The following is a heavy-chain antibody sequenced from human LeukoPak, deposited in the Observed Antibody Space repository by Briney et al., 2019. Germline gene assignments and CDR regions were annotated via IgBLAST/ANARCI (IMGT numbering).Heavy chain of an antibody. J-gene: IGHJ3*02. CDR3: ARLSLRGFDAFDI. D-gene: IGHD3-10*01. CDR2: IIPIFGTA. V-gene: IGHV1-69*13. CDR1: GGTFSSYA. Sequence: ASVKVSCKASGGTFSSYAISWVRQAPGQGLEWMGGIIPIFGTANYAQKFQGRVTITADESTSTAYMELSSLRSEDTAVYYCARLSLRGFDAFDIWGQGTMVTVSS.